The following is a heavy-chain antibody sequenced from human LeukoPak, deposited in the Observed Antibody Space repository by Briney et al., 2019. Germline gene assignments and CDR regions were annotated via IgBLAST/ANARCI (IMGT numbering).Heavy chain of an antibody. CDR1: GYTFTSYY. V-gene: IGHV1-46*01. CDR3: ATELSVYYGMDV. J-gene: IGHJ6*02. Sequence: ASVKVSCKASGYTFTSYYMHWVRQAPGQGLEWMGIINPSGGSTSYAQKFQGRVTMTRDTSTSTVYMELSSLRSEDTAVYYCATELSVYYGMDVWGQGTTVTVSS. D-gene: IGHD2/OR15-2a*01. CDR2: INPSGGST.